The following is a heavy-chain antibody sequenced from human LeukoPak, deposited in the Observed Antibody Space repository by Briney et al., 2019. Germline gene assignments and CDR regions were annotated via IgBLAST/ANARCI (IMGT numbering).Heavy chain of an antibody. CDR2: IRYDGSNK. CDR3: AKDPKTLGYCSGGSCYSFNH. Sequence: GGSLRLSCAASGFTFSSYGMHWVRQAPGKGLEWVAFIRYDGSNKYYADSVKGRFTISRDNSKNTLYLQMNSLRAEDTAVYYCAKDPKTLGYCSGGSCYSFNHWGQGTLVTVSS. CDR1: GFTFSSYG. D-gene: IGHD2-15*01. V-gene: IGHV3-30*02. J-gene: IGHJ4*02.